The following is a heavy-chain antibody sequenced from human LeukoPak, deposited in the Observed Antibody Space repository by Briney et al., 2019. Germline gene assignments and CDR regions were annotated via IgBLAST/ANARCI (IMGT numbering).Heavy chain of an antibody. D-gene: IGHD2-2*01. CDR1: GGSISSYY. Sequence: PSETLSLTCTVSGGSISSYYWTWIRQPAGKGLEWIGRMYTSGSTNYNPSLKSRVSISVDKSKNQFSLKLSSVTAADTAVYYCARETRSSLGACSSASCPTYFDVRGRGTLVTVSS. CDR2: MYTSGST. V-gene: IGHV4-4*07. J-gene: IGHJ2*01. CDR3: ARETRSSLGACSSASCPTYFDV.